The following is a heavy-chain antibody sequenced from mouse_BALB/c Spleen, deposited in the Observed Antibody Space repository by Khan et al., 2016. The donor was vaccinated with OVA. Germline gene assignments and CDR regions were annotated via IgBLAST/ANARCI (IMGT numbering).Heavy chain of an antibody. V-gene: IGHV1-20*02. CDR3: TRIYRSDFDY. CDR1: GYSFTGYF. J-gene: IGHJ2*01. CDR2: INPHIGET. D-gene: IGHD1-1*01. Sequence: EVQLQQSGPELVRPGASVKISCTASGYSFTGYFMNWVMQGHGKSLEWIGRINPHIGETFYNQRFKDKATLTVDESSSTAHMELRSLASEDSAVYYCTRIYRSDFDYWGQGTTLTVSS.